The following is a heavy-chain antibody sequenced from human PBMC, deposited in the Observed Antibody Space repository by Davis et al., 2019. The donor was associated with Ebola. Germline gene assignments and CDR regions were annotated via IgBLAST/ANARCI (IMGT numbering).Heavy chain of an antibody. J-gene: IGHJ4*02. CDR2: INNDGTST. CDR3: ARRTPPDY. V-gene: IGHV3-74*01. CDR1: GFTFSSYW. Sequence: GESLKISCAASGFTFSSYWMHWVRQAPGKGLVWVSRINNDGTSTSYADSVKGRFTISRDNAKNTLYLQMNSLRAEDTAVYYCARRTPPDYWGQGTLVTVSS.